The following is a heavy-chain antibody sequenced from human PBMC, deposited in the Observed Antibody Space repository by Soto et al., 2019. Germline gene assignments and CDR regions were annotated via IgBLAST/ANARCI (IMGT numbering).Heavy chain of an antibody. Sequence: QVQLVESGGGVVQPGRSLRLSCAASGFTFSSYGMHWVRQAPGKGLEWVAVISYDGSNKYYADSVKGRFTISRDNSKNQLYLQMNSLRAEDTAVYYCAKGVSSGWYLDYWGQGTLVTVSS. J-gene: IGHJ4*02. V-gene: IGHV3-30*18. D-gene: IGHD6-19*01. CDR1: GFTFSSYG. CDR3: AKGVSSGWYLDY. CDR2: ISYDGSNK.